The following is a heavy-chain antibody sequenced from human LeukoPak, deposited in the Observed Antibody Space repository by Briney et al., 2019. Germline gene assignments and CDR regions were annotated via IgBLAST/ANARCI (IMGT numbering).Heavy chain of an antibody. CDR1: GFTFSSYA. D-gene: IGHD2-2*01. CDR2: ISGSGGST. Sequence: GGSLRLSCAASGFTFSSYAMSWVRQAPGKGLEWVSAISGSGGSTYYADSVKGRFTISRDNSKNTLYLQMNSLRAEDTAGYYCAKGTGYCSSTSCRKYFDYWGQGTLVTVSS. V-gene: IGHV3-23*01. J-gene: IGHJ4*02. CDR3: AKGTGYCSSTSCRKYFDY.